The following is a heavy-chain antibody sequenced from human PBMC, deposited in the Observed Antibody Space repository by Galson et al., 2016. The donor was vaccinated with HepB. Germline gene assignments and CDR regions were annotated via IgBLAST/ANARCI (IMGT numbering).Heavy chain of an antibody. CDR2: IWYDGNNK. CDR3: ARDEGPYGDFQFDY. D-gene: IGHD4-17*01. V-gene: IGHV3-33*01. Sequence: SLRLSCAASGFTFSSYGMHWVRQAPGKGLEWVAVIWYDGNNKYYPDSVKGRFTISRDNSKNTLFLQMNNLRVEDTAMYYCARDEGPYGDFQFDYWGQGTPVTGSS. CDR1: GFTFSSYG. J-gene: IGHJ4*02.